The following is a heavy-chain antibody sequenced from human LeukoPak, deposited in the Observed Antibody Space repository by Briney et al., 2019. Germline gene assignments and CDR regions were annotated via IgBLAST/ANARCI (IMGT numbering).Heavy chain of an antibody. CDR3: ARGESDY. V-gene: IGHV4-34*01. CDR2: VNHSGST. J-gene: IGHJ4*02. Sequence: SETLSLTCAVYGGSFSGYYWSWIRQPPGKGLEWIGEVNHSGSTNYNPSLKSRVTISVDTSKNQFSLKLSSVTAADTAVYYCARGESDYWGQGTLVTVSS. CDR1: GGSFSGYY.